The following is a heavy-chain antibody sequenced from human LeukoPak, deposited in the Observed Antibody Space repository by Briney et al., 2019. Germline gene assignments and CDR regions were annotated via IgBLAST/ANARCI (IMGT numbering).Heavy chain of an antibody. D-gene: IGHD2/OR15-2a*01. J-gene: IGHJ6*02. V-gene: IGHV4-30-2*01. Sequence: SETLSLTCAVSGGSISSGGYSWSWIRQPPGKGLEWIGYIYHSGSTYYNPSLKSRVTISVDGSKNQFSLKLSSVTAADTAVYYCARANSAVFYYYGMDVWGQGTTVTVSS. CDR2: IYHSGST. CDR3: ARANSAVFYYYGMDV. CDR1: GGSISSGGYS.